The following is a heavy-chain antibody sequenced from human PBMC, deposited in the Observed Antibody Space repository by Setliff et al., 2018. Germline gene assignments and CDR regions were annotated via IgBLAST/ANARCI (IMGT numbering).Heavy chain of an antibody. J-gene: IGHJ3*02. CDR2: VYYSGTT. CDR1: VDSISSSTYY. V-gene: IGHV4-39*02. D-gene: IGHD5-18*01. Sequence: SETLSLTCTVSVDSISSSTYYWGWIRQPPGKGLEWIGSVYYSGTTKYNPSLGSRVTISVDASKNQFSRKLSSVTAADTAVYYCARDGGNGYGVDAYAGGGFDIWGQGTMVTVS. CDR3: ARDGGNGYGVDAYAGGGFDI.